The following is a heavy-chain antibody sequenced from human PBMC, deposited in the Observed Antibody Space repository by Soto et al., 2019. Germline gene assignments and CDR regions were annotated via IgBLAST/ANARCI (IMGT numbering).Heavy chain of an antibody. J-gene: IGHJ4*02. CDR1: GFTFRTYA. CDR2: IAYDGSTE. D-gene: IGHD3-3*01. CDR3: GRDPSDSWSGYVEY. Sequence: ESGGGVVQPGRSLRLSCAASGFTFRTYAMHWVRQSPGKGLEWVAVIAYDGSTEFYADSVKGRFSISRDNSKNTLYLQMNSLTAEDTAVYYCGRDPSDSWSGYVEYWGQGTLVTVSS. V-gene: IGHV3-30-3*01.